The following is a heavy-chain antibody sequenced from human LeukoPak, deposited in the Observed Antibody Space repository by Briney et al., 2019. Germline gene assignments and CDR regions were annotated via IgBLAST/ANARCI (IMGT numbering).Heavy chain of an antibody. CDR3: TRVHSYCSSTSCYASLYYFDY. V-gene: IGHV3-49*04. D-gene: IGHD2-2*01. CDR1: GFTFGDYA. J-gene: IGHJ4*02. CDR2: IRSKAYGGTT. Sequence: GGSLRLSCTASGFTFGDYAMSWVRQAPGKGLEWVGFIRSKAYGGTTEYAASVKGRFTISRDDSKSIAYLQMNSLKTEDTAVYYCTRVHSYCSSTSCYASLYYFDYWGQGTLVTVSS.